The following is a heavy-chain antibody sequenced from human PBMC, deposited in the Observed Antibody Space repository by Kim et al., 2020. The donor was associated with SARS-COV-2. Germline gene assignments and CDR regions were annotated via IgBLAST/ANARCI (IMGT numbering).Heavy chain of an antibody. J-gene: IGHJ6*02. Sequence: SETLSLTCTVSGGSISSSSYYWGWICQPPGKGLEWIGSIYYSGSTYYNPSLKSRVTISVDTSKNQFSLKLSSVTAADTAVYYCARELPTGSSTSYFYYYYGMDVWGQGTTVTVSS. CDR1: GGSISSSSYY. CDR2: IYYSGST. D-gene: IGHD2-2*01. V-gene: IGHV4-39*01. CDR3: ARELPTGSSTSYFYYYYGMDV.